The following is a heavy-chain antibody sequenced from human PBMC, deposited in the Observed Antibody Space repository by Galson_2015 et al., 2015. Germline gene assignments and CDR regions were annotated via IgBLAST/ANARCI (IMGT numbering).Heavy chain of an antibody. CDR1: GFTFSSYG. CDR3: ARDLILGYDFWSGAGDY. Sequence: SLRLSCAASGFTFSSYGMHWVRQAPGKGLEWVAVIWYDGSNKYYADSVKGRFTISRDNSKNTLYLQMNSLRAEDTAVYYCARDLILGYDFWSGAGDYWGQGTLVTVSS. CDR2: IWYDGSNK. D-gene: IGHD3-3*01. V-gene: IGHV3-33*01. J-gene: IGHJ4*02.